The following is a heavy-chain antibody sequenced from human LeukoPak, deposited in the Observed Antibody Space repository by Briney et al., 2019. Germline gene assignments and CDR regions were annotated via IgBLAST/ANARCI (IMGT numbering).Heavy chain of an antibody. CDR1: GYTFTGYY. V-gene: IGHV1-2*02. D-gene: IGHD3-22*01. CDR3: ARDYSSGYLDAFDI. CDR2: INPNGGGT. Sequence: ASVKVSCKASGYTFTGYYMHWVRQAPGQGLEWMGWINPNGGGTNYAQKFQGRVTMTRDTSISTAYMELSRLRSDDTAVYYCARDYSSGYLDAFDIWGQGTMVTVSS. J-gene: IGHJ3*02.